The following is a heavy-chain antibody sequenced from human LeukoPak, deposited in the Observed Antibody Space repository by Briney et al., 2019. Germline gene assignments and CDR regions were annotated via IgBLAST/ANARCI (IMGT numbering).Heavy chain of an antibody. CDR2: IYHSGST. D-gene: IGHD3-22*01. Sequence: SETLSLTCTVSGYSISSGYYWGWIRQPPGKGLEWIGSIYHSGSTYCNPSLKSRVTISVDTSKNQFSLKLSSVTAADTAVYYCARSMAPYYYDSSGYLGYWGQGILVTVSS. V-gene: IGHV4-38-2*02. CDR1: GYSISSGYY. J-gene: IGHJ4*02. CDR3: ARSMAPYYYDSSGYLGY.